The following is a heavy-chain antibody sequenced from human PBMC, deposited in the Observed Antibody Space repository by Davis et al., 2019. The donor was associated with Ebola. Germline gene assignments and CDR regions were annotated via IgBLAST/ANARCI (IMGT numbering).Heavy chain of an antibody. D-gene: IGHD1-1*01. CDR1: GYSFNSYW. J-gene: IGHJ4*02. Sequence: GGSLRLSCKGSGYSFNSYWIGWVRQVPGKGLEWMGIIFPGDSDTRYGPSFQGQVTISADKSISTAYLQWSSLKASDTAMYYCARSIQLWTPPPFDSWGQGTLVTVSS. CDR2: IFPGDSDT. V-gene: IGHV5-51*01. CDR3: ARSIQLWTPPPFDS.